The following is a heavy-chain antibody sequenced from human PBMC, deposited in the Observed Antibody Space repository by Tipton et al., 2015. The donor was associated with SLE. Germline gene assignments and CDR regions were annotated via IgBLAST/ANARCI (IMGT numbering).Heavy chain of an antibody. CDR3: ARGGLDHAFDI. Sequence: SLRLSCTTSGFTFGDYAMTWVRQAPGKGLVWVSRITSDGSGTIYADSVKGRFTISRDNAKNTLYLHLSSLRAEDTAVYYCARGGLDHAFDIWGQGTTVTVSS. CDR2: ITSDGSGT. J-gene: IGHJ3*02. V-gene: IGHV3-74*01. CDR1: GFTFGDYA. D-gene: IGHD1-26*01.